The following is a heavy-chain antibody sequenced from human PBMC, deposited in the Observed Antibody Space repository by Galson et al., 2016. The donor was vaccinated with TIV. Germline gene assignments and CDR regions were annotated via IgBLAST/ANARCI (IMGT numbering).Heavy chain of an antibody. CDR3: ARANWGSRDVFDV. CDR1: GGSLYSYY. D-gene: IGHD7-27*01. J-gene: IGHJ3*01. Sequence: SETLSLTCFVSGGSLYSYYWSWIRQPPGKGLEWTGYFYYCGATNYNPSLRSRVSISEDTSKNQFSLRLKSVTAADTAVYYCARANWGSRDVFDVWGQGTMISVSS. CDR2: FYYCGAT. V-gene: IGHV4-59*01.